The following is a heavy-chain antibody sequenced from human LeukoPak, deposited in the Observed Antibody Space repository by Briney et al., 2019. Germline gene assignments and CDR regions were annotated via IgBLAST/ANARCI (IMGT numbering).Heavy chain of an antibody. CDR2: VFHSGST. D-gene: IGHD6-13*01. Sequence: PSGTLSLTCAVSGDSISTNHWWSWVRQPPGKGLEWIGEVFHSGSTNYNPSLKSRVTISVDTSKNQFSLKLSSVTAADTAVYYCARVHHGYSSSWYRSGSFDIWGQGTMVTVSS. J-gene: IGHJ3*02. V-gene: IGHV4-4*02. CDR3: ARVHHGYSSSWYRSGSFDI. CDR1: GDSISTNHW.